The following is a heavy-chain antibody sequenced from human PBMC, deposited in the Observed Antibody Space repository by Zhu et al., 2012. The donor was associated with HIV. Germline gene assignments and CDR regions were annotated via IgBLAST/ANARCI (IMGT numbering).Heavy chain of an antibody. J-gene: IGHJ4*02. D-gene: IGHD1-1*01. CDR2: MYSSGST. CDR1: GGSMSSHY. CDR3: ARSVKGQLVFDS. Sequence: QVQLQESGPQLVKPPETLSLTCTVSGGSMSSHYWNWVRQPPGKGLQWIGYMYSSGSTKYNFSLKSRVAISLDMSKNQFSLNLSSVTTADTAVYYCARSVKGQLVFDSWGQGXLVTVSS. V-gene: IGHV4-59*11.